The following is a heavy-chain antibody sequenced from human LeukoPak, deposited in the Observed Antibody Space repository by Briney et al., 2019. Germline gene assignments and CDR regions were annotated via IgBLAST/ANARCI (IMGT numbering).Heavy chain of an antibody. Sequence: ASVKVSCKAAGYTFTSYYMHWVRQAPGQGLEWMGIINPSGGSTSYAKKFQGRVSMTRDTSTSTVYMELRSLRSEDTAVYYCARARGGSGWFILYFDYWGQGTLVTVPS. CDR3: ARARGGSGWFILYFDY. D-gene: IGHD6-19*01. J-gene: IGHJ4*02. V-gene: IGHV1-46*01. CDR2: INPSGGST. CDR1: GYTFTSYY.